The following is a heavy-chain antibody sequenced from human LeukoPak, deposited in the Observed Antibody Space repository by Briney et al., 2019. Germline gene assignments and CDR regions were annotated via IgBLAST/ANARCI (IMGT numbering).Heavy chain of an antibody. D-gene: IGHD2-2*01. J-gene: IGHJ5*02. Sequence: ASVKVSCKASGYTFTSYGISWVRQAPGQGLEWMGWISAYNGNTNYAQKLQGRVTMTTDTSTSTAYMELRSLRSDDTAVYYCARSGGPDIAVVPAANWFDPWGQGTLVTVSS. CDR2: ISAYNGNT. CDR1: GYTFTSYG. CDR3: ARSGGPDIAVVPAANWFDP. V-gene: IGHV1-18*01.